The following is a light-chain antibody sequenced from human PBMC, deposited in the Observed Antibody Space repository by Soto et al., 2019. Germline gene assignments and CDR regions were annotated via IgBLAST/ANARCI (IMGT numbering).Light chain of an antibody. Sequence: EIVMTQSPDTLSVSPGERATLSCRASQSIINNLAWYQQKPGQAPRLLIYGASIRATGFPARFSGSGSGTEFTLTISSLQSEDLAVYYCQQYNDWPPLTFGGGTKVEIK. V-gene: IGKV3-15*01. CDR2: GAS. CDR1: QSIINN. CDR3: QQYNDWPPLT. J-gene: IGKJ4*01.